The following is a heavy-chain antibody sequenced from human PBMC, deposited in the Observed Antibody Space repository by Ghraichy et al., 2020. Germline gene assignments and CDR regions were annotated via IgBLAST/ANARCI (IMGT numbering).Heavy chain of an antibody. J-gene: IGHJ4*02. D-gene: IGHD1-26*01. CDR3: AREDGIVGATSNFDY. V-gene: IGHV3-21*01. CDR1: GFSFSTYN. Sequence: GGSLRLSCAASGFSFSTYNMNWVRQAPGMGLEWVSSINGRGNYIYYADSVKGRFTISRDNAKNSLYLQMNSLRAEDTAVYYCAREDGIVGATSNFDYWGQGTLVTVSS. CDR2: INGRGNYI.